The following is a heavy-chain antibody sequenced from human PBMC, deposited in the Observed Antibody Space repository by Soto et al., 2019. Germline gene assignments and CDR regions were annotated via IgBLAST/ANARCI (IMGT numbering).Heavy chain of an antibody. CDR2: IIPIFGTT. CDR3: AIYHLELFRFDY. CDR1: GGSFTYT. J-gene: IGHJ4*02. V-gene: IGHV1-69*01. Sequence: QMHLVQSGAEVKKPGSSVKVSCKASGGSFTYTLSWVRQAPGQGLEWMGGIIPIFGTTNYAQKFQGRVTITADESTKTAYMELRSLRSDDTAMYFCAIYHLELFRFDYWGQGTLVTVSS. D-gene: IGHD2-2*01.